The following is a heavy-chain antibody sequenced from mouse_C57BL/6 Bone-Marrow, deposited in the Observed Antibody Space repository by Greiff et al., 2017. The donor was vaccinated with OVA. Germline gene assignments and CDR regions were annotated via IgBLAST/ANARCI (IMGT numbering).Heavy chain of an antibody. J-gene: IGHJ3*01. CDR3: AIIYYDYDGVFFAY. D-gene: IGHD2-4*01. V-gene: IGHV1-81*01. CDR1: GYTFTSYG. Sequence: VQLQQSGAELARPGASVKLSCKASGYTFTSYGISWVKQRTGQGLEWIGEIYPRSGNTYYNEKFKGKATLTADKSSSTAYMELRSLTSEDSAVDFCAIIYYDYDGVFFAYWGQGTLVTVSA. CDR2: IYPRSGNT.